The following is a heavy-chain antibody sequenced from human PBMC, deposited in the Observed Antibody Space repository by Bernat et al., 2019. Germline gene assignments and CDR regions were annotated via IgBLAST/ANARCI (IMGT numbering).Heavy chain of an antibody. J-gene: IGHJ4*02. CDR1: GFTFSSYA. Sequence: QVQLVESGGGVVQPGRSLRLSCAASGFTFSSYAMHWVRQAPGKGLEWVAVISYDGSNKYYADSVKGRFTISRDNSKNTLYLQMNSLRAEDTAVYYCARALIEGSGYHDYWGQGTLVTVSS. V-gene: IGHV3-30-3*01. CDR3: ARALIEGSGYHDY. CDR2: ISYDGSNK. D-gene: IGHD5-12*01.